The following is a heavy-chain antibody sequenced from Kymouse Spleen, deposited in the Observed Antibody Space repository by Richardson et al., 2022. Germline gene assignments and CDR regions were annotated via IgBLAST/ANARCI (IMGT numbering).Heavy chain of an antibody. CDR3: ARDLGAVAGTGYGMDV. D-gene: IGHD6-19*01. CDR1: GFTFSSYS. Sequence: EVQLVESGGGLVKPGGSLRLSCAASGFTFSSYSMNWVRQAPGKGLEWVSSISSSSSYIYYADSVKGRFTISRDNAKNSLYLQMNSLRAEDTAVYYCARDLGAVAGTGYGMDVWGQGTTVTVSS. V-gene: IGHV3-21*03. J-gene: IGHJ6*02. CDR2: ISSSSSYI.